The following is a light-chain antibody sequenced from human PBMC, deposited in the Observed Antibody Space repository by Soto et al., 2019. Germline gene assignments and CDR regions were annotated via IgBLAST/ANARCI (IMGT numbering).Light chain of an antibody. CDR3: QQLNSYPPLYT. J-gene: IGKJ2*01. Sequence: DIQLTQSPSFLSASVGDRVTITCRASQGISSYLAWYQQKPGKAPKLLIYAASTLQSGVTSRFSGSRSGTEFTLTNSSLQPEDFATYYCQQLNSYPPLYTFGQGTKLEIK. V-gene: IGKV1-9*01. CDR1: QGISSY. CDR2: AAS.